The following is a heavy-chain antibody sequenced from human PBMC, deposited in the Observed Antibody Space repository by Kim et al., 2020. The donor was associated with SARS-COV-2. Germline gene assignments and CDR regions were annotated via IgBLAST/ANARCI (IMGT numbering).Heavy chain of an antibody. Sequence: KSRVTISVDTAKNQFSLKLSSVTAADPAVYYCARVHSSGWAYYYYYGMDVWGQGTTVTVSS. J-gene: IGHJ6*02. V-gene: IGHV4-59*01. D-gene: IGHD6-19*01. CDR3: ARVHSSGWAYYYYYGMDV.